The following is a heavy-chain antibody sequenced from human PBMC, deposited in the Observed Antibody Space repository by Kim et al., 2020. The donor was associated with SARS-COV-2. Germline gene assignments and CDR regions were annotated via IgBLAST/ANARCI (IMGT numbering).Heavy chain of an antibody. Sequence: SVKVSCKASGGTFSSYAISWVRQAPGQGLEWMGRIIPILGIANYAQKFQGRVTITADKSTSTAYMELSSLRSEDTAVYYCAITHDYGDYYYYDMDVWSKGTTVTVSS. CDR2: IIPILGIA. CDR1: GGTFSSYA. CDR3: AITHDYGDYYYYDMDV. V-gene: IGHV1-69*04. D-gene: IGHD4-17*01. J-gene: IGHJ6*03.